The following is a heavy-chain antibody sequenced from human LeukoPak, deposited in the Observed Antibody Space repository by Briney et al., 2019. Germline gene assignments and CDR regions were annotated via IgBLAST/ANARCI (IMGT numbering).Heavy chain of an antibody. J-gene: IGHJ4*02. D-gene: IGHD2-21*02. CDR3: ASVADEVDTAMVKGVCGGDCYSSNVDLHDY. CDR1: GFTFSSYS. Sequence: GGSLRLSCAASGFTFSSYSMNSVRQAPGNGLEWVSSISSSSSYIYYADSVKGRFTISRDNAKNSLYLQMNSLRAEDTAVYYCASVADEVDTAMVKGVCGGDCYSSNVDLHDYWGQGTLVTVSS. V-gene: IGHV3-21*01. CDR2: ISSSSSYI.